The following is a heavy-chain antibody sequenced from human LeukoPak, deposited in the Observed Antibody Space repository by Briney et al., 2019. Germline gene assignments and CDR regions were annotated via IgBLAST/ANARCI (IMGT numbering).Heavy chain of an antibody. J-gene: IGHJ4*02. Sequence: SETLSLTCAVSGGSISSYYWSWIRQPPGKGLEWIGYIYYSGSTNYNPSLKSRVTISVDTSKNQFSLKLSSVTAADTAVYYCARDDYGDYFDYWGQGTLVTVSS. V-gene: IGHV4-59*01. CDR3: ARDDYGDYFDY. D-gene: IGHD4-17*01. CDR1: GGSISSYY. CDR2: IYYSGST.